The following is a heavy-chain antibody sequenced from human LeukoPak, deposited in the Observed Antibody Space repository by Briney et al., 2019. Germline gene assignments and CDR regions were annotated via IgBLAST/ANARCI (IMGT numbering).Heavy chain of an antibody. CDR2: IKAKAHGGTI. Sequence: GGTLRLSCAASGFTFSSYGMSWVRQAPGKGLEWVGRIKAKAHGGTIEYAAPVKGRFTISRDDLKNTLYLQMNSLKTEDTAVYYCTTDGVGVEGATYDNWGQGTLVSVSS. CDR3: TTDGVGVEGATYDN. CDR1: GFTFSSYG. V-gene: IGHV3-15*01. J-gene: IGHJ4*02. D-gene: IGHD1-26*01.